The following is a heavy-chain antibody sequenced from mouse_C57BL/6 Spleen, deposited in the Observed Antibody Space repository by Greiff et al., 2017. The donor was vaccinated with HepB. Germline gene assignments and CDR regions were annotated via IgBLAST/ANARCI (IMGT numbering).Heavy chain of an antibody. CDR3: ARRVSYYSNPAWFAY. CDR1: GYTFTSYG. D-gene: IGHD2-5*01. CDR2: IYPRSGNT. J-gene: IGHJ3*01. V-gene: IGHV1-81*01. Sequence: VQLVESGAELARPGASVKLSCKASGYTFTSYGISWVKQRTGQGLEWIGEIYPRSGNTYYNEKFKGKATLTADKSSSTAYMELRSLTSEDSAVYFCARRVSYYSNPAWFAYWGQGTLVTVSA.